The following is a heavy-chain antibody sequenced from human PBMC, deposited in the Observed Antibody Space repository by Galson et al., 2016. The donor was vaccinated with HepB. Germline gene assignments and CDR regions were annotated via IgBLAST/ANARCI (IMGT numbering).Heavy chain of an antibody. V-gene: IGHV6-1*01. CDR2: TYYMSKWFY. D-gene: IGHD6-19*01. CDR3: ARGRSGWPFDS. J-gene: IGHJ4*02. Sequence: CAISGDSVSSNSAAWSWIRQSPSGGLEWLGRTYYMSKWFYDYAESVKGRITIKADTSKNHFSLQLNSVTPEDTAVYYCARGRSGWPFDSWGQGTLVAVSS. CDR1: GDSVSSNSAA.